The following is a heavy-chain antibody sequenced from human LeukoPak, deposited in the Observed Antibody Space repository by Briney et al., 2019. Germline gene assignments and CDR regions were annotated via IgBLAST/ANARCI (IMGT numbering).Heavy chain of an antibody. Sequence: SETLSLTCTVSGGSISSFYWGWIRQPAGKGLEWIGYIYYSGSTNYNPSLKSRVTVSVDTSKKQFSLKLSSVTAADTAVYYCARYLGDSYYFDYWGQGTLVTVSS. D-gene: IGHD3-16*01. CDR1: GGSISSFY. J-gene: IGHJ4*02. CDR3: ARYLGDSYYFDY. V-gene: IGHV4-59*01. CDR2: IYYSGST.